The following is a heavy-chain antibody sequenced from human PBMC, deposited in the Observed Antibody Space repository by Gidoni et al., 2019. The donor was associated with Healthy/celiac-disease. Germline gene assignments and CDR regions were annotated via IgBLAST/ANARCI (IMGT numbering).Heavy chain of an antibody. D-gene: IGHD1-7*01. Sequence: EVQLVESGGGLVQPGGSLRLSCAASGFTFSSYSMNWVRQAPGKGLEWVSYISSSSSTIYYADSVKGRFTISRDNAKNSLYLQMNSLRAEDTAVYYCARKETTRGDAFDIWGQGTMVTVSS. J-gene: IGHJ3*02. CDR2: ISSSSSTI. V-gene: IGHV3-48*01. CDR3: ARKETTRGDAFDI. CDR1: GFTFSSYS.